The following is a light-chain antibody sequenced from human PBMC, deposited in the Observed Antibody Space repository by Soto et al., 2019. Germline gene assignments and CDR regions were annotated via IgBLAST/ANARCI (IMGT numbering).Light chain of an antibody. CDR2: GSD. V-gene: IGLV1-40*01. CDR3: SSYTSISTLV. J-gene: IGLJ2*01. CDR1: SSNIGAGSD. Sequence: QSVLTQPPSVSGAPGQRVTISCTGSSSNIGAGSDVHWYQQLPGTAPKLLIYGSDNRPSGVPDRFSGSKSGTSASLAITGLQAEDEADYYCSSYTSISTLVFGGGTKLTVL.